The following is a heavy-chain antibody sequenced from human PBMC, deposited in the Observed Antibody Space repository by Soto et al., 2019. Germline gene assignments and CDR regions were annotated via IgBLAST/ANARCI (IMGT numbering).Heavy chain of an antibody. J-gene: IGHJ3*02. V-gene: IGHV3-33*01. D-gene: IGHD3-22*01. CDR3: ARVSAPWYYYDRDAFDI. CDR1: GFTFSSYG. Sequence: PGGSLRLSCAASGFTFSSYGMHWVRQAPGKGLEWVAVIWYDGSNKYYADSVKGRFTISRDNSKNTLYLQMNSLRAEDTAVYYCARVSAPWYYYDRDAFDIWGQGTMVTVSS. CDR2: IWYDGSNK.